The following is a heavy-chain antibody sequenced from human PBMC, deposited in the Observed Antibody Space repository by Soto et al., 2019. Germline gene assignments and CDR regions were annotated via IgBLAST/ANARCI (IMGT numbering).Heavy chain of an antibody. Sequence: VQLVESGGGLVQPGGSLRLSCAASGFTVSSNYMSWVRQAPGKGLEWVSVIYSGGSTYYADSVKGRFTISRDNSKNTLYLQMNSLRAEDTAVYYCARNGGLHYYYMDVWGKGTTVTVSS. CDR1: GFTVSSNY. D-gene: IGHD2-15*01. CDR3: ARNGGLHYYYMDV. V-gene: IGHV3-66*01. CDR2: IYSGGST. J-gene: IGHJ6*03.